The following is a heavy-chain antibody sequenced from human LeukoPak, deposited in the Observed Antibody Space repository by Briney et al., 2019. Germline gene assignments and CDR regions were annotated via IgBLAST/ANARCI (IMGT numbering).Heavy chain of an antibody. Sequence: ASVKVSCKASGYTFTGYYMHWVRQAPGQGLEWMGWINPNSGGTNYAQKFQGRVTMTRDTSISTAYMELSRLRSDDTAVYYCARDRRIVVVTAIRWFDPWGRGTLVTVSS. D-gene: IGHD2-21*02. CDR1: GYTFTGYY. CDR2: INPNSGGT. V-gene: IGHV1-2*02. J-gene: IGHJ5*02. CDR3: ARDRRIVVVTAIRWFDP.